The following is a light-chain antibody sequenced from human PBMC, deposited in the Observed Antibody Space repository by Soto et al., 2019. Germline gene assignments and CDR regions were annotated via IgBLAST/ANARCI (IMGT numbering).Light chain of an antibody. CDR1: EDISSY. CDR3: QQVKRSPLT. V-gene: IGKV1-9*01. J-gene: IGKJ4*01. Sequence: DFQLTQSPSFLSASVGDRVSITCRASEDISSYLAWYQRKPGKAPKVLIYGASTLQSGVPSSFSGSGSGTEFTLTISSLQPEDFASYYCQQVKRSPLTFGGGTKVEIK. CDR2: GAS.